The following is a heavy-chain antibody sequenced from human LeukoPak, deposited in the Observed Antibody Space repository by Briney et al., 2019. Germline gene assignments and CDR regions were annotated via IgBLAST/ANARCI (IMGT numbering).Heavy chain of an antibody. D-gene: IGHD6-13*01. V-gene: IGHV4-39*01. Sequence: PSETLSLTCTVSVGSIRSTNHYWAWIRQPPGKGLEWLGSIYYTGSAYHNPSLKSRLTLSVDTSKNQFSLSLTSVTATDTAVYYCARQKGSASSWADFDYWVPGTLVTVSA. J-gene: IGHJ4*02. CDR1: VGSIRSTNHY. CDR2: IYYTGSA. CDR3: ARQKGSASSWADFDY.